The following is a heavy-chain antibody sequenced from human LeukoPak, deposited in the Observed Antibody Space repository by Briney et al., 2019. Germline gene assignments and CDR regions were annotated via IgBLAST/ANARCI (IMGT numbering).Heavy chain of an antibody. CDR3: ARHDSFIPY. J-gene: IGHJ4*02. V-gene: IGHV3-23*01. D-gene: IGHD5-18*01. Sequence: GGSLRLSCAASGFTFNYYAMSWVRQAPGKGLEWVSSISDNEGRTYYTDSVKGRFTISRDNTKNTVYLQMHNPRADDTAVYFCARHDSFIPYWGQGALVTVSS. CDR1: GFTFNYYA. CDR2: ISDNEGRT.